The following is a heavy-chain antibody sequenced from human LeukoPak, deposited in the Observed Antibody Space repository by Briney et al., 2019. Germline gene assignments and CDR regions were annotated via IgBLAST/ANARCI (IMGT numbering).Heavy chain of an antibody. J-gene: IGHJ3*02. CDR1: GYTFTSYD. V-gene: IGHV1-8*01. CDR2: MNPNSGNT. D-gene: IGHD3-10*01. Sequence: ASVKVSCKASGYTFTSYDINWVRQATGQGLEWMGWMNPNSGNTGYAQKFQGRVTMTRDTSTSTAYMELRSLRSDDTAVYYCARTGSGSYWFWGAFDIWGQGTMVTVSS. CDR3: ARTGSGSYWFWGAFDI.